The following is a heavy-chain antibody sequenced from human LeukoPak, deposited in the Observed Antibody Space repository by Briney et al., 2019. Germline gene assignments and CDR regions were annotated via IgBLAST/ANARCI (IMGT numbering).Heavy chain of an antibody. V-gene: IGHV4-59*08. Sequence: KASETLSLTCTVSGGSISSYYWSWLRQSPGKGLEWIGHIYFSGRTTYNPSLGSRLTISADTSTSQLSLKLSSVTAADTAVYYCARHKPTGSYPLELWGQGTLVTVSS. J-gene: IGHJ4*02. CDR1: GGSISSYY. CDR3: ARHKPTGSYPLEL. CDR2: IYFSGRT. D-gene: IGHD3-10*01.